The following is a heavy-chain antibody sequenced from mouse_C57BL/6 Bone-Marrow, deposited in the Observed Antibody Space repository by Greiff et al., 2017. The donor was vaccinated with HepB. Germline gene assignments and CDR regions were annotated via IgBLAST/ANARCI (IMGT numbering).Heavy chain of an antibody. CDR2: TDPSDSYT. J-gene: IGHJ1*03. CDR3: ARRARYFWYFDV. CDR1: GYTFTSYW. Sequence: QVQLQQPGAELVMPGASVKLSCKASGYTFTSYWMHWVKQRPGQGLEWIGETDPSDSYTNYNQKFKGKSTLTVDKSSSTAYMQLSSLTSEDSAVYYCARRARYFWYFDVWGTGTTVTVSS. D-gene: IGHD2-12*01. V-gene: IGHV1-69*01.